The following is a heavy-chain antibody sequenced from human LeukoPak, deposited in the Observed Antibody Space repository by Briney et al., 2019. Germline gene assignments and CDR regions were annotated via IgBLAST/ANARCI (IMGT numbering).Heavy chain of an antibody. CDR3: AREGSGSYYPDY. J-gene: IGHJ4*02. D-gene: IGHD3-10*01. CDR1: GFTFDDYA. V-gene: IGHV3-9*01. Sequence: GGSLRLSCAASGFTFDDYAMHWVRQAPGKGLEWVSGISWNSGSIGYADSVKGRFTISRDNAKNSLYLQMNSLRVDDTAVYYCAREGSGSYYPDYWGQGTLVTVSS. CDR2: ISWNSGSI.